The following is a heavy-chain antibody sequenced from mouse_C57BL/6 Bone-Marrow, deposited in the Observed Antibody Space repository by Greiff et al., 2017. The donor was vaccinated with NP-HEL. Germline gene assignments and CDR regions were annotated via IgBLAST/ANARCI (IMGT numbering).Heavy chain of an antibody. CDR2: ISGGGGNT. CDR1: GFTFSSYT. D-gene: IGHD2-5*01. J-gene: IGHJ4*01. Sequence: EVKLVESGGGLVKPGGSLKLSCAASGFTFSSYTMSWVRQTPEKRLEWVATISGGGGNTYYPDSVKGRFTISRDNAKNTLYLQMSSLRSEDTAVYYCASPRYYSNYYAMDYWGQGTSVTVSS. V-gene: IGHV5-9*04. CDR3: ASPRYYSNYYAMDY.